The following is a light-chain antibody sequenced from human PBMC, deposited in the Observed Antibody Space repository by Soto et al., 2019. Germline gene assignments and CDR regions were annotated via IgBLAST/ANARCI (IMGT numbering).Light chain of an antibody. J-gene: IGLJ2*01. Sequence: VLTQPPSVSVAPGKTARITCGGNNIGSKSVHWYQQKPGQAPVLVIYYDSDRPSGIPERFSGSNSGNTATLTISRVEAGDEADYYCQVWDSSSDPVVFGGGTKLTVL. V-gene: IGLV3-21*04. CDR3: QVWDSSSDPVV. CDR2: YDS. CDR1: NIGSKS.